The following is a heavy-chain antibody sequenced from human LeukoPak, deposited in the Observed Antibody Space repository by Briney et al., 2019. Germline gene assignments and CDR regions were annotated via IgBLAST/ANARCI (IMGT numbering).Heavy chain of an antibody. CDR3: AKDPFSDIVVVPAAAYFDY. CDR1: GFTFSSYW. CDR2: ISGSGGST. D-gene: IGHD2-2*01. V-gene: IGHV3-23*01. Sequence: PGGSLRLSCAASGFTFSSYWMSWVRQAPGKGLEWVSAISGSGGSTYYADSVKGRFTISRDNSKNTLYLQMNSLRAEDTAVYYCAKDPFSDIVVVPAAAYFDYWGQGTLVTVSS. J-gene: IGHJ4*02.